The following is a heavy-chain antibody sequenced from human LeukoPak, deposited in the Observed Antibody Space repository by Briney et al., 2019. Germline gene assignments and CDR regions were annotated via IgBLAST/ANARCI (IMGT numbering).Heavy chain of an antibody. V-gene: IGHV3-21*01. D-gene: IGHD3-22*01. CDR1: GFTFSTYS. CDR3: ATLPYYYDSSGSYYFDY. J-gene: IGHJ4*02. Sequence: GGSLRLSCTASGFTFSTYSMNWVRQAPGKGLEWVSSISSSSSHIYYAASVKGRFTISRDNAKNSLYLQMNSLRAEDTAVYYCATLPYYYDSSGSYYFDYWGQGTLVTVSS. CDR2: ISSSSSHI.